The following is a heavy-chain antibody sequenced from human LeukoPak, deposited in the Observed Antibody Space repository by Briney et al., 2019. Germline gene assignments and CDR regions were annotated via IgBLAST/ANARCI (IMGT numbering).Heavy chain of an antibody. CDR1: GNYW. J-gene: IGHJ4*02. Sequence: GGSLRLSCAASGNYWMHWVRQAPGKGLVWVSHINSDGSWTSYADSVKGRFTISKDNAKNTVYLQMNNLRAEDTAVYYCVSYYETYWGRGTLVTVSS. V-gene: IGHV3-74*01. CDR3: VSYYETY. D-gene: IGHD1-26*01. CDR2: INSDGSWT.